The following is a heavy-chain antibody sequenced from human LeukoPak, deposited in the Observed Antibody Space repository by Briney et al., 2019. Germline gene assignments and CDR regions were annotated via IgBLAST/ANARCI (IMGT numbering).Heavy chain of an antibody. CDR2: IYYSGTT. CDR1: GGSISSSHYY. D-gene: IGHD3-10*01. V-gene: IGHV4-39*01. J-gene: IGHJ6*03. Sequence: PPETLSLTCTVSGGSISSSHYYWGWIRQTPGKGLEWIGTIYYSGTTYHNPSLESRATISEDTSKNQFSLTLGSVTAADTAVYYCAKQISDYYYYYIDVWGKGTTATVSS. CDR3: AKQISDYYYYYIDV.